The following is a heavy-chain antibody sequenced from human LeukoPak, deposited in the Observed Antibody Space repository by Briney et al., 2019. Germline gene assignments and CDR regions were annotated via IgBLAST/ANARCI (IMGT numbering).Heavy chain of an antibody. D-gene: IGHD3-22*01. V-gene: IGHV4-34*01. CDR1: GGSFSGYY. Sequence: SETLSLTCAVYGGSFSGYYWSWIRQPPGKGLEWIGEINHSGSLNYNPSLKSRVTISVDTSKNQFSLKLSSVTAADTAVYYCARLPTDLDYYDSSAGYFDYWGQGTLVTVSP. J-gene: IGHJ4*02. CDR3: ARLPTDLDYYDSSAGYFDY. CDR2: INHSGSL.